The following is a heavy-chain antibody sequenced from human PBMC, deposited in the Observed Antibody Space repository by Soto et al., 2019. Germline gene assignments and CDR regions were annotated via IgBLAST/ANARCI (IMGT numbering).Heavy chain of an antibody. CDR2: IYYSGST. CDR3: ARGPGIVGATRDDFDI. V-gene: IGHV4-31*03. J-gene: IGHJ3*02. Sequence: NPSETLSLTCTVSGGSISSGGYYWSWIRQHPGKGLEWIGYIYYSGSTYYNPSLKSRVTISVDTSKNQFSLKLSSVTAANTAVYYCARGPGIVGATRDDFDIWGQGTMVTVSS. D-gene: IGHD1-26*01. CDR1: GGSISSGGYY.